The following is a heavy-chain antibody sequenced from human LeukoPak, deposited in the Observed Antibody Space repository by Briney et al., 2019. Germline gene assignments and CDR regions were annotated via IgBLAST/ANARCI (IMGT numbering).Heavy chain of an antibody. V-gene: IGHV3-64*01. Sequence: GGSLRLSCAASGFTFSSYAMHWVRQAPGKGLEYVSAISSNGGSTYYANSVKGRFTISRDNSKNTLYLQMGSLRAEDMAVYYCARGESGSYYWGQGTLVTVSS. D-gene: IGHD1-26*01. CDR2: ISSNGGST. J-gene: IGHJ4*02. CDR1: GFTFSSYA. CDR3: ARGESGSYY.